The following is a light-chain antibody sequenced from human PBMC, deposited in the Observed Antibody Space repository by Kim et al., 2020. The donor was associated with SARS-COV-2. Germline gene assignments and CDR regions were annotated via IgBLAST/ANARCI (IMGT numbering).Light chain of an antibody. CDR3: SSYTASHTLV. J-gene: IGLJ2*01. CDR2: DVT. CDR1: SSDVGGYNY. Sequence: QSALTQPASVSGSPGQSIPISCTGTSSDVGGYNYVSWYQQHPGKAPKLMIYDVTNRPSGVSNRFSGSKSGKTASLTISGLQAEDEADYYCSSYTASHTLVFGGGTQLTVL. V-gene: IGLV2-14*03.